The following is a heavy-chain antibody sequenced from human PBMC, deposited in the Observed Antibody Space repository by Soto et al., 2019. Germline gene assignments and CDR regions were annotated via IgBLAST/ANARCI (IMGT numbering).Heavy chain of an antibody. CDR2: MKEDGSEK. J-gene: IGHJ4*02. Sequence: GGSLRLSCEASGFNFSRSWMSWVRQAPGKGLEWVANMKEDGSEKYYADSVRGRFTISRDNAKNSVHLQMNSLRVEDTAVYYCARGFYTDYWGQGALVTVS. CDR3: ARGFYTDY. D-gene: IGHD3-3*01. V-gene: IGHV3-7*01. CDR1: GFNFSRSW.